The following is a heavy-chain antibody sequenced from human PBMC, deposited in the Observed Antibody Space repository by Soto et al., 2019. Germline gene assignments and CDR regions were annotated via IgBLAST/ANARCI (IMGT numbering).Heavy chain of an antibody. Sequence: SETLSLTCTVSGGSISSYYWSWIRQPPGKGLEWIGYIYYSGSTNYNPSLKSRVTISVDTSKNQFSLKLSSVTAADTAVYYCAREYYGSGSLGLDYWGQGTLVTVSS. V-gene: IGHV4-59*01. CDR2: IYYSGST. J-gene: IGHJ4*02. CDR1: GGSISSYY. D-gene: IGHD3-10*01. CDR3: AREYYGSGSLGLDY.